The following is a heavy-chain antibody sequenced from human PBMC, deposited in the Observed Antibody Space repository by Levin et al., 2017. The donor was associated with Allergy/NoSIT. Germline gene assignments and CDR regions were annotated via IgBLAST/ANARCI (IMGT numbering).Heavy chain of an antibody. CDR1: GYTFTSYY. CDR2: INPSGGST. D-gene: IGHD1-26*01. CDR3: ARDRGGSGSTPRGHFDY. J-gene: IGHJ4*02. V-gene: IGHV1-46*01. Sequence: ASVKVSCKASGYTFTSYYMHWVRQAPGQGLEWMGIINPSGGSTSYAQKFQGRVTMTRDTSTSTVYMELSSLRSEDTAVYYCARDRGGSGSTPRGHFDYWGQGTLVTVSS.